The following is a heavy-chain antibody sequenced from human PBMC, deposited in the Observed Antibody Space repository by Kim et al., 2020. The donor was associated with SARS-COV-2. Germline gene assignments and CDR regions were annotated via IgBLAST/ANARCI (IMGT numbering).Heavy chain of an antibody. J-gene: IGHJ5*02. D-gene: IGHD1-7*01. CDR3: ARGDVTGTTWFDP. V-gene: IGHV4-34*01. Sequence: SNPSLKSRVTISVDTSKNQFSLKLSSVTAADTAVYYCARGDVTGTTWFDPWGQGTLVTVSS.